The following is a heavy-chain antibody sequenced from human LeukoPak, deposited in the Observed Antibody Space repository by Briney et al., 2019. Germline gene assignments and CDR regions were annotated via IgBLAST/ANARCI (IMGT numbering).Heavy chain of an antibody. CDR3: ATDRDSRWQNRFDS. CDR2: IKQDGSVK. Sequence: GGSLRLSCAASGFTFSTYWMSWVRQTPEKGLEFVANIKQDGSVKNYMDSLKGRSTISRDNADNSLYLHMNSLRAEDTAVYYCATDRDSRWQNRFDSWGQGTLVTVSS. J-gene: IGHJ4*02. V-gene: IGHV3-7*01. CDR1: GFTFSTYW. D-gene: IGHD6-13*01.